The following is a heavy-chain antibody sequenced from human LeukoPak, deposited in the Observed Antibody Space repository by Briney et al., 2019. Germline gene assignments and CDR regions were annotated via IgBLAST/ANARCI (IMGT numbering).Heavy chain of an antibody. Sequence: PGGSLRLSCVVSGFTLSSYAMSWVRQAPGKGLGWIGSVSQSGNTYYKSSLKGRVTVSIDTSKNEFSLILTSVTAADTAEYYCARHLYYSASAFWYIDLWGRGTLVIVSP. J-gene: IGHJ2*01. D-gene: IGHD3-10*01. CDR1: GFTLSSYA. CDR2: VSQSGNT. V-gene: IGHV4-38-2*01. CDR3: ARHLYYSASAFWYIDL.